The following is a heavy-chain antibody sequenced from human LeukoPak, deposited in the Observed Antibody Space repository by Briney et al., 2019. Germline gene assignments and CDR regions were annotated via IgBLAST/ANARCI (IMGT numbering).Heavy chain of an antibody. CDR3: ARDPSSGWWGYYFDY. Sequence: GGSLRLSCAASGFTFSSYSMNWVRQAPGKGLEWVSSISSSSSYINYADSVKGRFTISRDNAKNSLYLQMNSLRAEDTAVYYCARDPSSGWWGYYFDYWGQGTLVTVSS. V-gene: IGHV3-21*01. CDR2: ISSSSSYI. CDR1: GFTFSSYS. J-gene: IGHJ4*02. D-gene: IGHD6-19*01.